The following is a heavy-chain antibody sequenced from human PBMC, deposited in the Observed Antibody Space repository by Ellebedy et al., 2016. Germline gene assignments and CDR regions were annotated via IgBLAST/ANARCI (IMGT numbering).Heavy chain of an antibody. CDR2: IWYDGSNK. V-gene: IGHV3-33*08. J-gene: IGHJ6*03. CDR3: ARDLAESYMDV. Sequence: GGSLRLSXAASGFTFSSYGMHWVRQAPGKGLEWVAVIWYDGSNKYYADSVKGRFTISRDNSKNTLYLQTNSLRAEDTAVYYCARDLAESYMDVWGKGTTVTVSS. CDR1: GFTFSSYG.